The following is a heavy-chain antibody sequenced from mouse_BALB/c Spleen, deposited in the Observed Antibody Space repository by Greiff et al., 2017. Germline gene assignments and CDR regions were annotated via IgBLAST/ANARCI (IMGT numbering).Heavy chain of an antibody. Sequence: DVQLQESGPGLVKPSQSLSLTCTVTGYSITSDYAWNWIRQFPGNKLEWMGYISYSGSTSYNPSLKSRISITRDTSKNQFFLQLNSVTTEDTATYYCARGYDGDYYAMDYWGQGTSVTVSS. CDR3: ARGYDGDYYAMDY. CDR2: ISYSGST. V-gene: IGHV3-2*02. CDR1: GYSITSDYA. D-gene: IGHD2-2*01. J-gene: IGHJ4*01.